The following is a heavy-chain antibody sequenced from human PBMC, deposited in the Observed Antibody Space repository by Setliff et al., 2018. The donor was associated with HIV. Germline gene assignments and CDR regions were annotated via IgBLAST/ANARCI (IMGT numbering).Heavy chain of an antibody. J-gene: IGHJ6*02. D-gene: IGHD1-26*01. CDR1: GGTFSSYA. CDR2: IIPILGIA. CDR3: ARDLMGARDYYGMDV. Sequence: SVKVSCKASGGTFSSYAINWVRQAPGQGLEWMGGIIPILGIANYAQKFQGRVTITADESTSTAYMELSSLRSEDTAVYYCARDLMGARDYYGMDVWGQGTTVTVSS. V-gene: IGHV1-69*10.